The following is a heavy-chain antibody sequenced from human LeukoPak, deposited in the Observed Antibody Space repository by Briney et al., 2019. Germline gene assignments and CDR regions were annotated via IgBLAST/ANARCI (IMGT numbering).Heavy chain of an antibody. CDR1: GGSISSYF. CDR2: INHSGST. Sequence: SETLSLTCTVSGGSISSYFWSWIRQPPGKGLEWIGEINHSGSTNYNPSLKSRVAISVDTSKNQFSLKLSSVTAADTAVYYCASSGYDPDDYWGQGTLVTVSS. CDR3: ASSGYDPDDY. J-gene: IGHJ4*02. V-gene: IGHV4-34*01. D-gene: IGHD5-12*01.